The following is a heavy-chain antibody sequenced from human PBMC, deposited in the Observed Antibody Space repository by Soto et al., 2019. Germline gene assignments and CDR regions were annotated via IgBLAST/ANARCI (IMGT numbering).Heavy chain of an antibody. V-gene: IGHV4-59*08. D-gene: IGHD6-13*01. CDR1: GGAICGYY. J-gene: IGHJ5*02. Sequence: SETLSLTGSLSGGAICGYYWSWIRQPPGKALEWIGYVSYSGSTDHHPSLKSRVSISTDTSKNQFSLKMIAVTAADTTVYYCARHGDDSGWFFFDPSGQGALVTVS. CDR2: VSYSGST. CDR3: ARHGDDSGWFFFDP.